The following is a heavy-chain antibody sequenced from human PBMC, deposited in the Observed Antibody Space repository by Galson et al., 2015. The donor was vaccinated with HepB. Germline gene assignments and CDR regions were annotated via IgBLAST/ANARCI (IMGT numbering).Heavy chain of an antibody. D-gene: IGHD3-9*01. CDR3: ARVLSDWSSSLLYYYYGMDV. J-gene: IGHJ6*02. V-gene: IGHV3-33*01. Sequence: SLRLSCAASGFTFSSYGMHWVRQAPGKGLEWVAVIWYDGSNKYYADSVKGRFTISRDNSKNTLYLQMNSLRAEDTAVYYCARVLSDWSSSLLYYYYGMDVWGQGTTVTVSS. CDR1: GFTFSSYG. CDR2: IWYDGSNK.